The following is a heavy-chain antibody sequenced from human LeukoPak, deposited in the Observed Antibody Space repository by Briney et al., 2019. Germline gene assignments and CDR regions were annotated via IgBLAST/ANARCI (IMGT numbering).Heavy chain of an antibody. D-gene: IGHD2-2*01. V-gene: IGHV4-34*01. J-gene: IGHJ5*02. CDR2: INHSGST. CDR1: GGSFSGYY. Sequence: SETLSLTCAVYGGSFSGYYWSWIRQPPGKGLEWIGEINHSGSTNYNPSLKSRVTISVDTSKNQFFLKLSSVTAADTAVYYCARGTDIVVVPDAPRGGWFDPWGQGTLVTVSS. CDR3: ARGTDIVVVPDAPRGGWFDP.